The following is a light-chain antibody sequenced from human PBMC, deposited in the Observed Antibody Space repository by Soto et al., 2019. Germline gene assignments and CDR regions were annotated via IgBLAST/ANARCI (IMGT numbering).Light chain of an antibody. CDR1: SSDIGRYNY. CDR2: EVN. J-gene: IGLJ1*01. V-gene: IGLV2-14*01. CDR3: TSCITANTRCV. Sequence: QSVLTQPASVSESPGQSITISCTGTSSDIGRYNYVSWFQQHPGKAPKLVIFEVNYRPSGVSDRFSGSKSGNTASLTITGLQAEDEADYYCTSCITANTRCVFGSGTKVTVL.